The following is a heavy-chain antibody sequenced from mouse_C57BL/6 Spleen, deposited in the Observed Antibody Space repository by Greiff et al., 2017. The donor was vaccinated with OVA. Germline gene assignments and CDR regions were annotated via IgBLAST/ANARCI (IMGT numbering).Heavy chain of an antibody. J-gene: IGHJ4*01. Sequence: DVKLVESGGGLVKPGGSLKLSCAASGFTFSDYGMHWVRQAPEKGLEWVAYISSGSSTIYYADTVKGRFTISRDNAKNTLFLQMTSLRSEDTAMYYCARPLLLPHAMDYWGQGTSVTVSS. CDR2: ISSGSSTI. V-gene: IGHV5-17*01. CDR1: GFTFSDYG. D-gene: IGHD1-1*01. CDR3: ARPLLLPHAMDY.